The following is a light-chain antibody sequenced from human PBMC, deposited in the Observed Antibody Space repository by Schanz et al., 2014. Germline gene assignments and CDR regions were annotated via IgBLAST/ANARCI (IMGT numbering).Light chain of an antibody. V-gene: IGLV2-23*01. CDR2: GDN. CDR1: ATDIGGTYL. J-gene: IGLJ3*02. CDR3: CSYAGSSTWV. Sequence: QSALTQPASVSASPGQSITISCTGTATDIGGTYLVSWYQQNPGEAPKLLILGDNHRPSGVSNRFSGSKSANTASLTISGLQAEDEATYYCCSYAGSSTWVFGGGTKLTVL.